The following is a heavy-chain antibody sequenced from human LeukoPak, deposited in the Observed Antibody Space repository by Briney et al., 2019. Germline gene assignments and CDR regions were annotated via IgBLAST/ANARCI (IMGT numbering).Heavy chain of an antibody. CDR1: GYTFTSYG. D-gene: IGHD4-17*01. Sequence: ASMKVSCKASGYTFTSYGISWVRQAPGQGLEWMGWISAYNGNTNYAQKMQGRVTMTTDTSTSTAYMELRSLRSDDTAVYYCARDKKSYGLYYYYMDVWGKGTTVTVSS. V-gene: IGHV1-18*01. CDR3: ARDKKSYGLYYYYMDV. CDR2: ISAYNGNT. J-gene: IGHJ6*03.